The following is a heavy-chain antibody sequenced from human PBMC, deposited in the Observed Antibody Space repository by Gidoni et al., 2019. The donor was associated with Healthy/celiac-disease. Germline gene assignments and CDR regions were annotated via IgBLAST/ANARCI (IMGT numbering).Heavy chain of an antibody. CDR3: ARDTLSPNLYQASDY. J-gene: IGHJ4*02. CDR1: GFTFSSYA. Sequence: QVQLVESGGGVVQPGRSLRLSCAASGFTFSSYAMHWVRQAPGKGLEWVAVISYDGSNKYYADSVKGRFTISRDNSKNTLYLQMNSLRAEDTAVYYCARDTLSPNLYQASDYWGQGTLVTVSS. V-gene: IGHV3-30-3*01. D-gene: IGHD2-2*01. CDR2: ISYDGSNK.